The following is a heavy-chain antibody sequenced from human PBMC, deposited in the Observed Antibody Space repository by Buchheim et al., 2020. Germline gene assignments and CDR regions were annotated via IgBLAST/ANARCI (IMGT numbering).Heavy chain of an antibody. CDR1: GGSINSADYY. J-gene: IGHJ4*02. V-gene: IGHV4-30-4*01. CDR2: IYYSGST. CDR3: ASQYCNGGRCYSEYFDY. D-gene: IGHD2-15*01. Sequence: QVQLQESGPGLVKPSQTLSLTCTVSGGSINSADYYWRWIRQPPGKGLEWIGYIYYSGSTHFNPSLISRVTMSIDTSKNQFSLRLNSVTAADTAVYYCASQYCNGGRCYSEYFDYWGQGTL.